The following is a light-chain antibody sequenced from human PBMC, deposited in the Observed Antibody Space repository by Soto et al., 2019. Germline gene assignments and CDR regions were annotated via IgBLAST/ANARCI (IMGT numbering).Light chain of an antibody. CDR3: QQYGSSRT. CDR2: GAS. V-gene: IGKV3-20*01. CDR1: QSVSSSY. Sequence: EIVLTQSPGTLSLSPGERATLSCRASQSVSSSYLAWYQQKPGQAPRLLLYGASSRATGIPGRFSGSASGTVFTLTISRLAPEDFAVYYCQQYGSSRTFGQGTKVEIK. J-gene: IGKJ1*01.